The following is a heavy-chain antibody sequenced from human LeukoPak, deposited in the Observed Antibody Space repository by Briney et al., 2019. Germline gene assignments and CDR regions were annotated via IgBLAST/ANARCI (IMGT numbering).Heavy chain of an antibody. Sequence: GESLKISCKGSGYTFTSYWIGWVRQMPGKGLEWMGIIYPGDSESKYSPSLRGQVTISADKSISTAYLQWSSLKASDTAMYYCARIEGSTFDYWGQGTLVTVSS. V-gene: IGHV5-51*01. CDR2: IYPGDSES. CDR3: ARIEGSTFDY. CDR1: GYTFTSYW. J-gene: IGHJ4*02.